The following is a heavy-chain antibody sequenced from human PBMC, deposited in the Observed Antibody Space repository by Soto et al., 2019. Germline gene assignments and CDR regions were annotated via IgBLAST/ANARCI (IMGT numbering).Heavy chain of an antibody. CDR2: ISYDGSNK. D-gene: IGHD6-19*01. Sequence: QVQLVESGGGVVQRGRSLRLSCAASGFSFSSYGMQWVRQAPGKGLEWVAVISYDGSNKYYADSVKDRFTISRDNSKKTLYLQMNSLRADDTAVYYCVAGQYFFDYCGQGTLVTVSS. CDR3: VAGQYFFDY. V-gene: IGHV3-30*03. J-gene: IGHJ4*02. CDR1: GFSFSSYG.